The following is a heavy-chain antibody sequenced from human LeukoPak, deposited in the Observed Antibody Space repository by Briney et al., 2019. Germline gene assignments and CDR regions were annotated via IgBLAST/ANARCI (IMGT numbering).Heavy chain of an antibody. V-gene: IGHV4-34*01. CDR2: INDSGIT. Sequence: SETLSLTCAVYGGSFSGYYWSWIRQPPGKGLEWIGEINDSGITNYNPSLKRRVTISVGRSKNQFSLKLSSVTAEDTAVYYCARGLNGYSSPRDYWGQGTLVTVSS. CDR3: ARGLNGYSSPRDY. CDR1: GGSFSGYY. D-gene: IGHD6-19*01. J-gene: IGHJ4*02.